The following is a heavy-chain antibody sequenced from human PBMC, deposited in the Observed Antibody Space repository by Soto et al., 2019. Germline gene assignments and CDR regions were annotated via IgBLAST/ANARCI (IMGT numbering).Heavy chain of an antibody. Sequence: LRLSCAASGFTFSSYAMSWVRQAPGKGLEWVSAISGSGGSTYYADSVKGRFTISRDNSKNTLYLQMNSLRAEDTAVYYCAKDGSDTAMVTFYYYYYYGMNVWGQGTTVTVSS. CDR2: ISGSGGST. CDR1: GFTFSSYA. J-gene: IGHJ6*02. CDR3: AKDGSDTAMVTFYYYYYYGMNV. V-gene: IGHV3-23*01. D-gene: IGHD5-18*01.